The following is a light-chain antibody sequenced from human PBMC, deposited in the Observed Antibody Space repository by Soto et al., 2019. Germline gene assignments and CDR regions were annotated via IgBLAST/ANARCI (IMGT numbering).Light chain of an antibody. CDR1: QSISTW. J-gene: IGKJ1*01. Sequence: DIQMTQSPSTLSASVGDRVTITCRDSQSISTWLAWYQQKPGKAPKLLIYDASSLESGVPSRFSASGSGTEFTPTISSLHPDDFATYYCQEYNNYWTFSQGTKVDIK. CDR2: DAS. V-gene: IGKV1-5*01. CDR3: QEYNNYWT.